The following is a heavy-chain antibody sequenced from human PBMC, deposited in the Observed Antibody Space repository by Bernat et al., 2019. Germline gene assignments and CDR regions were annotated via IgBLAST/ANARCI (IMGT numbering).Heavy chain of an antibody. J-gene: IGHJ1*01. V-gene: IGHV3-7*02. CDR3: VRPYYGEHAYFQY. CDR1: KFTFSCYW. Sequence: EVQLMESGGGLVQPGGSLRLSCAASKFTFSCYWMSWVRQAPGKGLEWVATIKQDGSEKYYADSVKGRFTISRDNAKNSPYLRMSSLRADDTAVYYCVRPYYGEHAYFQYWGQGTLVTVSS. D-gene: IGHD4-17*01. CDR2: IKQDGSEK.